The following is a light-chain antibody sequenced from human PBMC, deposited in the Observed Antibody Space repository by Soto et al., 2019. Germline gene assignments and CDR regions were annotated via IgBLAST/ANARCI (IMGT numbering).Light chain of an antibody. J-gene: IGLJ1*01. V-gene: IGLV2-11*01. CDR1: SSDVGGYNY. Sequence: QSVLTQPRSVSGSPGQSVTISCTGTSSDVGGYNYVSWYQQHPGNALKLMIYDVSKRPSGVPDRCSGSKSGNTAYLTISGLQAEDEAEYYCCSYAGRYAPYVFGTGTKLTVL. CDR2: DVS. CDR3: CSYAGRYAPYV.